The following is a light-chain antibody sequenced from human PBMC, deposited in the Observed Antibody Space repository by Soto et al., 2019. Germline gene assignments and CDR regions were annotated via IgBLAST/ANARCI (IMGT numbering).Light chain of an antibody. CDR1: QGVTNSF. CDR3: QQYVSSPLA. V-gene: IGKV3-20*01. Sequence: DIVLTQSPAILSLSLGERATVSCRASQGVTNSFLAWYQQKPGQAPSLLIYGASRRPTGVPYRFSGSGSGTEFTLTITRLEPEDFAVYYCQQYVSSPLAFGEGTKVEIK. CDR2: GAS. J-gene: IGKJ1*01.